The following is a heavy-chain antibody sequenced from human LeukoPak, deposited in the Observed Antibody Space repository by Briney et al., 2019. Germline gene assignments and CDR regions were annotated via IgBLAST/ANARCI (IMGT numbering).Heavy chain of an antibody. V-gene: IGHV3-15*01. Sequence: GGSLRLSCAASGFTFSNAWMSWVRKAPGKGLEWVGRIKSKTDGGTTDYAAPVKGRFTISRDDSKNTLYLQMNSLKTEDTAVYYCTTDEVRYNWNYVDYWGQGTLVTVSS. J-gene: IGHJ4*02. CDR3: TTDEVRYNWNYVDY. D-gene: IGHD1-20*01. CDR2: IKSKTDGGTT. CDR1: GFTFSNAW.